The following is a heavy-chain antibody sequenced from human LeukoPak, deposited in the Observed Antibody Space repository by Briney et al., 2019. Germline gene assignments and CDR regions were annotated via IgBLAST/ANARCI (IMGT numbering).Heavy chain of an antibody. V-gene: IGHV1-69*13. CDR3: ARSAVLRYFDWLFGY. Sequence: ASVKVSCKASGGTFGSYAISWVRQAPGQGLEWMGGIIPIFGTANYAQKFQGRVTITADESTSTAYMELSSLRSEDTAVYYCARSAVLRYFDWLFGYWGQGTLVTVSS. CDR2: IIPIFGTA. CDR1: GGTFGSYA. D-gene: IGHD3-9*01. J-gene: IGHJ4*02.